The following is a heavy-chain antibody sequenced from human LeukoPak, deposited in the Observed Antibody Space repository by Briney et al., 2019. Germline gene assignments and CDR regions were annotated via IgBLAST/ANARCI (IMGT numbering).Heavy chain of an antibody. CDR1: GGSISSSNW. D-gene: IGHD1-26*01. J-gene: IGHJ3*02. Sequence: SGTLSLTCAVSGGSISSSNWWSWVRQPPGKGLEWIGEIYHSGSTNYNPSLKSRVTISVDTSKNQFSLKLSSVTAADTAVYYCARHGWEWEPPRGAFDIWGQGTMVTVSS. V-gene: IGHV4-4*02. CDR3: ARHGWEWEPPRGAFDI. CDR2: IYHSGST.